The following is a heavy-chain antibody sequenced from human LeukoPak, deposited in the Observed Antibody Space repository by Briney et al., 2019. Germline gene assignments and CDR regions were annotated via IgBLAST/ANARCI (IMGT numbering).Heavy chain of an antibody. CDR1: GFTFSSYA. J-gene: IGHJ4*02. V-gene: IGHV3-23*01. CDR2: ISGSGGST. CDR3: AKHAEDYYGSGSYYNPLFDY. D-gene: IGHD3-10*01. Sequence: GGSLRLSCAASGFTFSSYAMGWVRQAPGKGLEWVSAISGSGGSTYYADSVKGRFTISRDNSKNTLYLQMNSLRAEDTAVYYCAKHAEDYYGSGSYYNPLFDYWGQGTLVTVSS.